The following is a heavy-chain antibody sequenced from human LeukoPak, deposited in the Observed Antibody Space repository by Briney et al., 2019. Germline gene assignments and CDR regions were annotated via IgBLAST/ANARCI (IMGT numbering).Heavy chain of an antibody. V-gene: IGHV3-7*01. CDR3: ARRGTYQDWFDP. Sequence: GGSLRLSCAASTFTFSSYWMSWVRQAPGKGLEWVATIKDDGSEKFYVDSVSGRFTISRDNAKNSLYLQMNSLRAEDTAVYYCARRGTYQDWFDPWGQGTLVTVSS. D-gene: IGHD3-16*01. CDR2: IKDDGSEK. CDR1: TFTFSSYW. J-gene: IGHJ5*02.